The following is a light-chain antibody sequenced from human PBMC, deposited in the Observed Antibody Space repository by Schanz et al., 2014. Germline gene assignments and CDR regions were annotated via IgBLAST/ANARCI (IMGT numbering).Light chain of an antibody. CDR2: EVS. Sequence: QSALTQPPSASGSPGQSVTISCTGTSSDVGGYNYVSWYQQHPGKAPKLMIYEVSKRPSGVSDRFSGSKSGNTASLTVSGLQAEDEADYYCSSYAGSINWVFGGGTKLTVL. CDR1: SSDVGGYNY. CDR3: SSYAGSINWV. V-gene: IGLV2-8*01. J-gene: IGLJ3*02.